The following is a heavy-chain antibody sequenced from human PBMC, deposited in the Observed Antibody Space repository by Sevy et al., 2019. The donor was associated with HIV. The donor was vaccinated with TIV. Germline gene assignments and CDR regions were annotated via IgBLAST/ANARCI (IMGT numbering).Heavy chain of an antibody. D-gene: IGHD2-15*01. CDR2: ISYDGSNK. CDR1: GFTFSSYA. V-gene: IGHV3-30-3*01. J-gene: IGHJ4*02. Sequence: GGSLRLSCAASGFTFSSYAMHWVRQAPGKGLEWVAVISYDGSNKCYADSVKGRFTISRDNSKNTLYLQMNSLRAEDTAVYYCARDLSCSGGSCYYGGGYWGQGTLVTVSS. CDR3: ARDLSCSGGSCYYGGGY.